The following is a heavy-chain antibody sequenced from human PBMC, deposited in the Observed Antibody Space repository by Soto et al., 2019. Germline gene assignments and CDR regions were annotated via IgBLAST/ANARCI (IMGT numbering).Heavy chain of an antibody. CDR3: ARAGGDSSGYYYRQPYYFDY. J-gene: IGHJ4*02. CDR2: IYYSGST. CDR1: GGSISSYY. D-gene: IGHD3-22*01. Sequence: SETLSLTCAVSGGSISSYYWSWIRQPPGKGLEWIGYIYYSGSTNYNPSLKSRVTISVDTSKNQFSLKLSSVTAADTAVYYCARAGGDSSGYYYRQPYYFDYWGQGTLVTVSS. V-gene: IGHV4-59*01.